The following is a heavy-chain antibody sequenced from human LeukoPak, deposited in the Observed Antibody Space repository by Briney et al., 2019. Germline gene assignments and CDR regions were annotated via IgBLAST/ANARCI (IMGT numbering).Heavy chain of an antibody. CDR1: DGSFSGYY. CDR3: ARCPTVVAATRWAWFDP. CDR2: INHSGST. D-gene: IGHD2-15*01. J-gene: IGHJ5*02. V-gene: IGHV4-34*01. Sequence: PSETLSLTCAVYDGSFSGYYWSWIRQPPGKGLEWIGEINHSGSTNYNPSLKSRVTISVDTSKNQFSLKLSSVTAADTAVYYCARCPTVVAATRWAWFDPWGQGTLVTVSS.